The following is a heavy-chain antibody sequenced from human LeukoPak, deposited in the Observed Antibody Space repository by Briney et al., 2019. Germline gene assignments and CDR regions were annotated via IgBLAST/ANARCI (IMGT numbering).Heavy chain of an antibody. CDR1: GFTFSSYP. Sequence: GGSLRLSCAASGFTFSSYPLNWVRQAPGKGLEWVSSIGTSGRYIYYADSVKGRFTISRDNAKNSLYLQMNSLRAEDTAVYYCAELGITMIGGVWGKGTTVTISS. CDR2: IGTSGRYI. D-gene: IGHD3-10*02. V-gene: IGHV3-21*01. CDR3: AELGITMIGGV. J-gene: IGHJ6*04.